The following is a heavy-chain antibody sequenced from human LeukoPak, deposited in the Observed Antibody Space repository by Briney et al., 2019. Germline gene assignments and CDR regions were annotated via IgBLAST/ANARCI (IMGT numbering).Heavy chain of an antibody. V-gene: IGHV3-30*04. CDR1: GFTFSSYA. D-gene: IGHD6-13*01. CDR3: ASAPRIVGYTSRELGHWYFDL. Sequence: GGSLRLSCAASGFTFSSYAMHWVRQAPGKGLEWVAVISYNGNNEFYAESVKGRFTISRDNAKNSLYLQMNSLRAEDTAVYYCASAPRIVGYTSRELGHWYFDLWGRGTLVTVSS. CDR2: ISYNGNNE. J-gene: IGHJ2*01.